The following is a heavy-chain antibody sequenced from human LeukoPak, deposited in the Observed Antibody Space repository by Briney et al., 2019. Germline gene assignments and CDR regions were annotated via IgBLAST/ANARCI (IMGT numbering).Heavy chain of an antibody. V-gene: IGHV3-30-3*01. D-gene: IGHD3-22*01. CDR1: GFTFNTYP. J-gene: IGHJ4*02. CDR2: ISYDGDNK. Sequence: GRSLRLSCAAAGFTFNTYPMHWVRQAPGKGLEWVTGISYDGDNKYYADSVKGRFTISRDNSKNTLYLQMNSLRAEDTAVYYCARDNYYDSSGYYYRYSYFDYWGQGTLVTVSS. CDR3: ARDNYYDSSGYYYRYSYFDY.